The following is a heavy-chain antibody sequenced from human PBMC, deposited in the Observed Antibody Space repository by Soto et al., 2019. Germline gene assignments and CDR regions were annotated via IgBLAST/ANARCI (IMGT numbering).Heavy chain of an antibody. CDR3: ARSPSLDTSGYPTGPHFAFDI. CDR2: IYYSGST. V-gene: IGHV4-31*02. D-gene: IGHD3-22*01. Sequence: SETLSLTCTVSGGSISSGGYYWSWIRQHPGKGLEWIGYIYYSGSTYYNPSLKSRVTISVDTSKNQFSLKLSSVTAADTAVYYCARSPSLDTSGYPTGPHFAFDIWGQGTMVTVSS. J-gene: IGHJ3*02. CDR1: GGSISSGGYY.